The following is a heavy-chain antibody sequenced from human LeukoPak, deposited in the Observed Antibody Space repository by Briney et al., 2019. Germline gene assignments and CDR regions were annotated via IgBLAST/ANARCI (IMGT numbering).Heavy chain of an antibody. Sequence: TTSETLSLTCTVSGGSINSHYWSWVRQPPGKGLVWIGYISYSGNTNYNPSLKSRVTISMHTSKNQLSLKLNSVTAADAAVYYCASSGQCTNGLCRDVGYMDVWGKGTTVTVSS. J-gene: IGHJ6*03. D-gene: IGHD2-8*01. V-gene: IGHV4-59*11. CDR2: ISYSGNT. CDR3: ASSGQCTNGLCRDVGYMDV. CDR1: GGSINSHY.